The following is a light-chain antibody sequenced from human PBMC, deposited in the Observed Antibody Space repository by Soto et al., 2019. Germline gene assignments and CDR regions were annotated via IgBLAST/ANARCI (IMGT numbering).Light chain of an antibody. CDR1: ISNIGGNT. CDR3: AAWDDSLNGVV. V-gene: IGLV1-44*01. J-gene: IGLJ2*01. CDR2: TNN. Sequence: QSVLTQPPSASGTPGQRVTISCSGSISNIGGNTVNWYQQLPGTDPQLLMYTNNQRPSGVPDRFSGSKSGTSAALAISGRQSEDEEDYYCAAWDDSLNGVVFGGGTKVTVL.